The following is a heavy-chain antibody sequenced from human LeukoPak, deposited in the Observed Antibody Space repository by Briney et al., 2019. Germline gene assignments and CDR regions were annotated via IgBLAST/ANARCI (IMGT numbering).Heavy chain of an antibody. CDR1: GFTFSSYA. V-gene: IGHV3-64*01. CDR2: ISSNGGST. D-gene: IGHD6-6*01. CDR3: ARDRVAARPRWFDP. J-gene: IGHJ5*02. Sequence: GGSLRLSCAASGFTFSSYAMHWVRQAPGKGLEYVSAISSNGGSTYYANSVKGRFTISRDNSKNTLYLQMNSLRAEDTAVYYCARDRVAARPRWFDPWGQGTLVTVSS.